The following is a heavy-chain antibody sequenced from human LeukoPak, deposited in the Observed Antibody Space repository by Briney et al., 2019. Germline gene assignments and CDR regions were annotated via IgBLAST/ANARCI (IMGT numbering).Heavy chain of an antibody. CDR1: GYTFTSYD. D-gene: IGHD6-13*01. Sequence: ASVKVPCKASGYTFTSYDINWVRQATGQGLEWMGWVNPNSGNTGYAQKFQGRVTMTRNTSISTAYMELSSLRSEDTAVYYCAREGGGGSSWYFNVAIEIDAFDIWGQGTMVTVSS. CDR3: AREGGGGSSWYFNVAIEIDAFDI. CDR2: VNPNSGNT. V-gene: IGHV1-8*01. J-gene: IGHJ3*02.